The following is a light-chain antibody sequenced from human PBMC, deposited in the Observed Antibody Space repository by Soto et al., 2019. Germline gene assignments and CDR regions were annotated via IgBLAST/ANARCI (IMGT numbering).Light chain of an antibody. CDR1: QSISDY. J-gene: IGKJ5*01. V-gene: IGKV1-39*01. CDR3: QQYYNWPRT. Sequence: DIQMTQSPSSLSASVGDRVTISCRASQSISDYLTWYQQKPGRAPKLLIYAASILQIGVPSRFSGSGSGTEFTLTINSLQAEDCAVYYCQQYYNWPRTFGQGTRLEIK. CDR2: AAS.